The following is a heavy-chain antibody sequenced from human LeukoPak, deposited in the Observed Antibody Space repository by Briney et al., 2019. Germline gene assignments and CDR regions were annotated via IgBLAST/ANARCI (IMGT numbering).Heavy chain of an antibody. Sequence: PSETLSLTCTVSGGSISSYYWSWIRQPPGKGLEWIGYIYYSGSTNYNPSLKSRVTISVDTSKNQFSLKLSSVTAADTAVYYCARDADDYGLTIWGQGTMVTVSS. D-gene: IGHD4-17*01. J-gene: IGHJ3*02. CDR2: IYYSGST. V-gene: IGHV4-59*01. CDR1: GGSISSYY. CDR3: ARDADDYGLTI.